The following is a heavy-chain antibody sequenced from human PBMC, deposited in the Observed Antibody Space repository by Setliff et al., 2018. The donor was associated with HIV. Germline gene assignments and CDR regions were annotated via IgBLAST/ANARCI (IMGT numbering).Heavy chain of an antibody. CDR2: IIPAFGTT. CDR1: GGTFNSYA. CDR3: ARGPRYNWNSYYYMDV. D-gene: IGHD1-20*01. J-gene: IGHJ6*03. V-gene: IGHV1-69*13. Sequence: ASVKVSCKSSGGTFNSYAIIWVRQAPGQGLEWTGGIIPAFGTTNYAQKFQGRVTITADESTSTAYMELSSLRSEDTAVYYCARGPRYNWNSYYYMDVWGKGTTVTAP.